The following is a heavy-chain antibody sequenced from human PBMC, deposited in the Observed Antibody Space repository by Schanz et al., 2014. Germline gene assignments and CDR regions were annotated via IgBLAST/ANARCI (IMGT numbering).Heavy chain of an antibody. J-gene: IGHJ4*02. CDR3: AKDPSHGDYDYYFDY. D-gene: IGHD3-22*01. V-gene: IGHV3-23*04. CDR1: GFTFSTYA. CDR2: ISGSGGST. Sequence: VQLVESGGGVVQPGGSLGLSCAASGFTFSTYAMSWVRQAPGKGLEWVSAISGSGGSTYYADSVKGRFTISRDNSKNTLYLQMNSLRAEDTAVYYCAKDPSHGDYDYYFDYWGQGTLVTVSS.